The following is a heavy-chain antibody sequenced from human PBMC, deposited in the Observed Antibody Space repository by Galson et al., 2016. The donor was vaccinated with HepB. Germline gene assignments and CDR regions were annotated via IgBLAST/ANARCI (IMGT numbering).Heavy chain of an antibody. D-gene: IGHD6-6*01. CDR1: GFTFSSYG. V-gene: IGHV3-33*01. J-gene: IGHJ4*02. CDR3: ARDLGGSSCLDY. Sequence: SLRLSCAASGFTFSSYGMHRVRQAPGKGLEWMAVIWYDGINKYYGDSVQGRFTISRDNSRNTLYLQMNSLRAEDTAVYYCARDLGGSSCLDYWGQGTLVTVSS. CDR2: IWYDGINK.